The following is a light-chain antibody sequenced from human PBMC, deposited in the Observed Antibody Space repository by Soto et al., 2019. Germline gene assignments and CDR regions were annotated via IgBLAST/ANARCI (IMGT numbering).Light chain of an antibody. Sequence: EIVLTQSPGTLSLSPGERATLSCRASQSVSSSYLDGYQQKPGQAPRLLIYGASSRATGIPDRFSVSGSGTDFTLTISTLEPEDFAVDYCQQYGSSPPITFGQGTRLESK. J-gene: IGKJ5*01. CDR2: GAS. CDR1: QSVSSSY. CDR3: QQYGSSPPIT. V-gene: IGKV3-20*01.